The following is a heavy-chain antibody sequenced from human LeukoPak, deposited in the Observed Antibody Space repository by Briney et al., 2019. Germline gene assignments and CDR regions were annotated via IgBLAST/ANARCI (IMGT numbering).Heavy chain of an antibody. J-gene: IGHJ4*02. V-gene: IGHV3-33*06. CDR2: IWYDGGNK. CDR3: AKAFIAVAVNYFDY. D-gene: IGHD6-19*01. Sequence: GGSLRLSCAASGFTFSSYGMHWVRQAPGKGLEWVAVIWYDGGNKHYADSVKGRFTISRDNSKNTLYLQMNSLRAEDTAVYYCAKAFIAVAVNYFDYWGQGTLVTVSS. CDR1: GFTFSSYG.